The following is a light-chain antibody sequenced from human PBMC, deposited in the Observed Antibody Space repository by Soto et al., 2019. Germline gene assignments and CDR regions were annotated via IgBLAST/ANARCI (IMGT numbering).Light chain of an antibody. CDR3: QQYNNWPRT. Sequence: EIVMTQSPATLSVSPGERATLSCRASQSVSSNLAWYQQKPGRAPRLLIYGASTRATGIPARFSGSGSGTEFTLTISSLQSEDFAVYYCQQYNNWPRTFGGGTKVDI. CDR1: QSVSSN. J-gene: IGKJ4*01. V-gene: IGKV3D-15*01. CDR2: GAS.